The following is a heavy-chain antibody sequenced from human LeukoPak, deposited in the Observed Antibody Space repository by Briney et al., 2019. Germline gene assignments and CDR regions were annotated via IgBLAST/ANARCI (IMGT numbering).Heavy chain of an antibody. CDR3: ARHAGNRGGDYFDY. CDR2: IFYTGST. J-gene: IGHJ4*02. CDR1: GGSISSSSYY. D-gene: IGHD1-14*01. V-gene: IGHV4-61*05. Sequence: SETLSLTCTVSGGSISSSSYYWGWIRQPPGKGLEWIGYIFYTGSTTYNPSLKSRVTISLDTSKNQFSLNLSSVTAADTAVYYCARHAGNRGGDYFDYWGQGALVTVSS.